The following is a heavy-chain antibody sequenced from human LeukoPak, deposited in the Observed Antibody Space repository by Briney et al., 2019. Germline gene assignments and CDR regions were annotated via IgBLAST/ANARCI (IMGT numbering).Heavy chain of an antibody. CDR1: GFTFSTYA. J-gene: IGHJ4*02. D-gene: IGHD3-22*01. CDR2: ISKDGRNQ. CDR3: VSAGVDRSWEGSAYYGPGY. Sequence: GGSLRLSCAASGFTFSTYAMHWVRQAPGKGLDWVAVISKDGRNQDYADSAKGRFTISRDNTKNTLFLQMNSLRTDDTAVYYCVSAGVDRSWEGSAYYGPGYWGQGTLVTVSS. V-gene: IGHV3-30*01.